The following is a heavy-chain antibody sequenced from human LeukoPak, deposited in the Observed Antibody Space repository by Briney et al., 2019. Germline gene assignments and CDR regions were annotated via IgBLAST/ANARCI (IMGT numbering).Heavy chain of an antibody. CDR2: IYYSGST. J-gene: IGHJ4*02. D-gene: IGHD6-13*01. CDR3: ARASVAAALRRYYFDY. Sequence: PSETLSLTCTVSGGSISSYYWSWIRQPPGKGLEWIGYIYYSGSTNYNPSLKSRVTISADTSKNQLSLKLTSVTAADTAVYYCARASVAAALRRYYFDYWGQGNLVTVSS. CDR1: GGSISSYY. V-gene: IGHV4-59*08.